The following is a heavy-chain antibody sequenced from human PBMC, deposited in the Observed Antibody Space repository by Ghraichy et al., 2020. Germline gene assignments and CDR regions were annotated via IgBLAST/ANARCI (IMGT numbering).Heavy chain of an antibody. Sequence: ASVKVSCKASGYTFTSYGISWVRQAPGQGLEWMGWTSAYNGNTNYAQKLRGRVTMTTDTSTSTAYMELRSLRSDDTAVYYCARARGYYYDSSGFGSDYWGQGTLITVSS. CDR2: TSAYNGNT. CDR3: ARARGYYYDSSGFGSDY. D-gene: IGHD3-22*01. CDR1: GYTFTSYG. V-gene: IGHV1-18*04. J-gene: IGHJ4*02.